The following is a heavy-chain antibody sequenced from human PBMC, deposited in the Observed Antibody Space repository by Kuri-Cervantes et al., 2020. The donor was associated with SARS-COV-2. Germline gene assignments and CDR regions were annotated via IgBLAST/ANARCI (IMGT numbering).Heavy chain of an antibody. D-gene: IGHD3-22*01. CDR1: GFTFGDYA. CDR2: IRSKAYGGTT. J-gene: IGHJ3*02. CDR3: TRSRSLRITMIVVASDAFDI. Sequence: GESLKISCAASGFTFGDYAMSWVRQAPGKGLEWVGFIRSKAYGGTTEYAASVKGRFTISRDDSKSIAYLQMNSLKTEDTAVYYCTRSRSLRITMIVVASDAFDIWGQGTMVTVS. V-gene: IGHV3-49*04.